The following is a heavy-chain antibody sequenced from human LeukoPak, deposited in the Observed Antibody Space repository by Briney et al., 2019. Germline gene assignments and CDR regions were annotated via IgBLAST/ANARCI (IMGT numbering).Heavy chain of an antibody. D-gene: IGHD3-10*01. J-gene: IGHJ3*01. Sequence: PGGSLRLSCAASGFIFNNYGMSWVRQAPGKGLEWVANIKQDGSETYYVDSVKGRFTISRDNAKNSLFLQMNSLRAEDTAVYYCTREGSYLDAFDFWGQGTMVTVSS. V-gene: IGHV3-7*01. CDR2: IKQDGSET. CDR1: GFIFNNYG. CDR3: TREGSYLDAFDF.